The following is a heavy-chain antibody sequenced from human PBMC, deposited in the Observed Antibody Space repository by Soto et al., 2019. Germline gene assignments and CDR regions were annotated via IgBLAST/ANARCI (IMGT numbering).Heavy chain of an antibody. V-gene: IGHV3-30*03. CDR3: TGEVASGY. Sequence: QVQLVESGGGVVQPGRSLRLSCAGSRFTVSTYGMHWVRQAPGKALEWVAVISRDGGTKYYADSVKGRFTISRDNSRQTLFLEMNSQRSDDMAVYYCTGEVASGYWGQGTLVTVSS. CDR2: ISRDGGTK. D-gene: IGHD2-8*02. J-gene: IGHJ4*02. CDR1: RFTVSTYG.